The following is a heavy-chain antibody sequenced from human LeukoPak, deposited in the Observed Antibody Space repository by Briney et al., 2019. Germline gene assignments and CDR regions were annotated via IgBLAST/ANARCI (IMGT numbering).Heavy chain of an antibody. Sequence: GRSLRLSCAASGFTFSSYAMHWVRQAPGKGLEWVAVISYDGSNKYYADSVKGRFTISRDNSKNTLYLQMNSLRAEDTAVYYCARGSGYDFWNWGQGTLVTVSS. CDR3: ARGSGYDFWN. V-gene: IGHV3-30*04. CDR1: GFTFSSYA. J-gene: IGHJ4*02. CDR2: ISYDGSNK. D-gene: IGHD3-3*01.